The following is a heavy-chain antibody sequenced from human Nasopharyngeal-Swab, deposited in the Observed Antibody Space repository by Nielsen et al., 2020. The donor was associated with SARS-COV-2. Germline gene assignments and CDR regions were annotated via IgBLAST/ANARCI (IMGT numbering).Heavy chain of an antibody. CDR3: ARNDYGDRDFDY. J-gene: IGHJ4*02. D-gene: IGHD4-17*01. Sequence: RQAPGKALEWLALIYWDDDKRYSPSLKSRLTITNDTSKNQVVLTITNMDPVDTATYYCARNDYGDRDFDYWGQGTLVTVSS. CDR2: IYWDDDK. V-gene: IGHV2-5*02.